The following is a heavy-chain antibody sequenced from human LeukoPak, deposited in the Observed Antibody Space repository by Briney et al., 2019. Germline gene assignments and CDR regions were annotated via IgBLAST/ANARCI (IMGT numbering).Heavy chain of an antibody. CDR1: GFTFSSYA. J-gene: IGHJ4*02. Sequence: PGGSLRLSCAAPGFTFSSYAMHWVRQAPGKGLEWVAVISYDGSNKYYADSVKGRFTIPRDNSKNTLYLQMNSLRVEDTAVYYCARGSITMSGVYWGQGTLVTVSS. D-gene: IGHD3-10*02. CDR2: ISYDGSNK. V-gene: IGHV3-30-3*01. CDR3: ARGSITMSGVY.